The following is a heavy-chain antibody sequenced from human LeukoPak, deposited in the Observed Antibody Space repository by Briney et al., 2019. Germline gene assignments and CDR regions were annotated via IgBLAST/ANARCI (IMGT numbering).Heavy chain of an antibody. CDR3: ARLGPYGSGSFRPNYYYYYMDV. D-gene: IGHD3-10*01. J-gene: IGHJ6*03. V-gene: IGHV4-34*01. Sequence: SETLSLTCAAYGGSFSGYYWSWIRQPPGKGLEWIGEINHSGSTNYNPSLKSRVTISVDTSKNQFSLKLSSVTAADTAVYYCARLGPYGSGSFRPNYYYYYMDVWGKGTTVTISS. CDR2: INHSGST. CDR1: GGSFSGYY.